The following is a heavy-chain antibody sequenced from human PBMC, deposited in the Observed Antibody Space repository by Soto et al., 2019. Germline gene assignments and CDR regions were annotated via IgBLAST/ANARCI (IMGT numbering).Heavy chain of an antibody. Sequence: GGSLRLSCQASGFNFRMYEMHWVRKAPGKGLEWGSYISSSELTTYYADFAEGRFTISRDNAKDSLYLHLNSLRVGDTAVYYCARYGTRGDWWGLGTQVTVSS. D-gene: IGHD3-10*01. CDR3: ARYGTRGDW. CDR2: ISSSELTT. J-gene: IGHJ5*01. V-gene: IGHV3-48*03. CDR1: GFNFRMYE.